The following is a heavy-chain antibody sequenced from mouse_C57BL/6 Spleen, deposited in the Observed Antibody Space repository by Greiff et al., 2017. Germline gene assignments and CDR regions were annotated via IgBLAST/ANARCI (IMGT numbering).Heavy chain of an antibody. J-gene: IGHJ3*01. V-gene: IGHV2-6*01. CDR3: AIYYDSPFAY. CDR2: IWGVGST. CDR1: GFSLTSYG. Sequence: QVQLQQSGPGLVAPSQSLSITCTVSGFSLTSYGVDWVRQSPGKGLEWLGVIWGVGSTNYNSALNSRLSISKDNSNSQVFLKMNSLQTDDTAMYYCAIYYDSPFAYWGQGTLVTVSA. D-gene: IGHD2-4*01.